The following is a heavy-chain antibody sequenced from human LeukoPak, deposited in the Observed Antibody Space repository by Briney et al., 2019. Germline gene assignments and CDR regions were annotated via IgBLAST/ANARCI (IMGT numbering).Heavy chain of an antibody. V-gene: IGHV3-21*01. CDR1: GFTFSSYS. CDR3: SRGGTDDPFNS. D-gene: IGHD1-1*01. CDR2: ISPRSDYI. J-gene: IGHJ4*02. Sequence: GGSLRLSCAASGFTFSSYSMNWVRQAPGKGLEWVSSISPRSDYIYYADSLKGRFTISRDNAKDSLYLQMNSLRAEDTDVYYCSRGGTDDPFNSWGQGTLVAVSS.